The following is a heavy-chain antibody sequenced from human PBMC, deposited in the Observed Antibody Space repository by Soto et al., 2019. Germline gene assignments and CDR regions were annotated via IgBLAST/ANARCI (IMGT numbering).Heavy chain of an antibody. CDR1: GGSISSGDYY. J-gene: IGHJ4*02. CDR2: IYFSGST. CDR3: ARTQWFGSRYMDH. Sequence: QVQLQESGPGLVKPSQTLSLTCSVFGGSISSGDYYWSWIRQPAEKGLEWIAFIYFSGSTYYNPSLKSRLTISVDTSKNQFSLKLSSVTAADTAVYYCARTQWFGSRYMDHWGQGTLVTVSS. V-gene: IGHV4-30-4*01. D-gene: IGHD3-10*01.